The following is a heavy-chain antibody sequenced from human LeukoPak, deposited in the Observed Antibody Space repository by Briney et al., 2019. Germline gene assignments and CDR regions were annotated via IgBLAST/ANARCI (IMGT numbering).Heavy chain of an antibody. V-gene: IGHV3-23*01. CDR3: AKDITSGTTTAGFDY. CDR1: GFTFNNYA. CDR2: IRGSGDNT. Sequence: GGSLRLSCAASGFTFNNYAMSWVRQAPGKGPEWVSAIRGSGDNTYYADSVKGRFTISRDNSKNSLYLQMNSLRAEDMALYYCAKDITSGTTTAGFDYWGQGTLVTVSS. J-gene: IGHJ4*02. D-gene: IGHD3-10*01.